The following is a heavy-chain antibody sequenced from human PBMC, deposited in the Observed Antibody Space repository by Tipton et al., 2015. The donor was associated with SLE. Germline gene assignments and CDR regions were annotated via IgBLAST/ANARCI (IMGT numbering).Heavy chain of an antibody. CDR2: IHSSGNT. V-gene: IGHV4-61*02. Sequence: TLSLTCTVSGDSISTGSHSWSWIRKPAEKGLEWIGSIHSSGNTNYIASLKSRVAISRDTSQNQFSLKLSSVTAADTAVYYCAREYYDSSGLSFDIWGQGTMVTVSS. J-gene: IGHJ3*02. D-gene: IGHD3-22*01. CDR1: GDSISTGSHS. CDR3: AREYYDSSGLSFDI.